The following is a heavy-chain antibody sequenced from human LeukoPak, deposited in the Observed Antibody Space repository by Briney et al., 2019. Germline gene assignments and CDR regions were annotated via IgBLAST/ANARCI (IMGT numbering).Heavy chain of an antibody. D-gene: IGHD3-22*01. J-gene: IGHJ3*02. CDR3: AREGFRYYDSSGSLDVLDI. CDR1: GFTFSYYW. Sequence: PGGSLRLSCAASGFTFSYYWMSWVRQAPGKGLEWVANIKQDGSGKYSVDSVKGRFTISRDNAKNSLYLQMNSLRADDTAVYYCAREGFRYYDSSGSLDVLDIWGQGTMVTVSS. V-gene: IGHV3-7*01. CDR2: IKQDGSGK.